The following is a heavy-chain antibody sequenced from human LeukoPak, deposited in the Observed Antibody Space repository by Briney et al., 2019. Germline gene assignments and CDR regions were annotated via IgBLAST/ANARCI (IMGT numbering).Heavy chain of an antibody. V-gene: IGHV3-66*01. CDR3: ARVPRHYYGSGSYPH. CDR2: IYSGGST. Sequence: GGSLRLSCAASGFTVSSNYMSWVRQAPGKGLEWVSVIYSGGSTYYADSVKGRFTISGDNSKNTLYLQMNSLRAEDTAMYYCARVPRHYYGSGSYPHWGQGTLVTVSS. D-gene: IGHD3-10*01. CDR1: GFTVSSNY. J-gene: IGHJ4*02.